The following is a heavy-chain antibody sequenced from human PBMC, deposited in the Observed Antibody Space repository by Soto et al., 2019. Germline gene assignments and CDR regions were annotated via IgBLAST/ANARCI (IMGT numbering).Heavy chain of an antibody. J-gene: IGHJ4*02. CDR2: MNPNSGIT. D-gene: IGHD2-15*01. V-gene: IGHV1-8*01. CDR3: ARGIAAGYDF. CDR1: GYTFTSLD. Sequence: QVQLVQYGAEVKEPGASVKVSCKTSGYTFTSLDINWVRQPTGQGLEWMGCMNPNSGITGYAERFQGRVTMTRDTAISTAYIELSSLTSDDTAVYYCARGIAAGYDFWGQGTLVTVSS.